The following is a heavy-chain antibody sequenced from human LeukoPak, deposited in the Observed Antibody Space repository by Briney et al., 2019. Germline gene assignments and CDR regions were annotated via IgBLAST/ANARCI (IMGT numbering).Heavy chain of an antibody. V-gene: IGHV3-11*01. CDR3: ARSIGLTGGGVDV. D-gene: IGHD3-9*01. J-gene: IGHJ6*02. CDR1: GFTFSDYN. CDR2: ITNGGSTI. Sequence: GGSMRLSCAASGFTFSDYNMNWVRQAPGKGLEWVSYITNGGSTIHHADSVKGRFTISRDNAKKTLYLQMNSLRAEDTAVYYCARSIGLTGGGVDVWGQGTTVTVSS.